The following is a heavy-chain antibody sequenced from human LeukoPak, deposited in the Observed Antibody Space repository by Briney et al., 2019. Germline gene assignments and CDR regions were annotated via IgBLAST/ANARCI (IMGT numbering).Heavy chain of an antibody. Sequence: SETLSLTCAVSGYSISSGYYWGWIRPPPGKGLEWIGSIYHSGSTYYNPSLKSRVTISVDTSKNQFSLKLSSVTAADTAVYYCARERGSYAGDAFDIWGQGTMVTVSS. D-gene: IGHD1-26*01. CDR2: IYHSGST. V-gene: IGHV4-38-2*02. CDR1: GYSISSGYY. J-gene: IGHJ3*02. CDR3: ARERGSYAGDAFDI.